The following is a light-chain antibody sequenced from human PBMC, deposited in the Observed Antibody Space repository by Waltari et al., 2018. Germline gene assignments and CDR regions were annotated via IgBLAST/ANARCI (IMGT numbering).Light chain of an antibody. CDR3: MIWHSSAWV. J-gene: IGLJ2*01. CDR2: YKSDSAK. V-gene: IGLV5-45*03. CDR1: SGINVGTYR. Sequence: QAVLTQPSSLSASPGASASLTCTLRSGINVGTYRIYWYQQKPGSPPQYLLRYKSDSAKQQGSGCPCRFSGSKDASANAWILLISGLQSEDEADYYCMIWHSSAWVFGGGTKLTVL.